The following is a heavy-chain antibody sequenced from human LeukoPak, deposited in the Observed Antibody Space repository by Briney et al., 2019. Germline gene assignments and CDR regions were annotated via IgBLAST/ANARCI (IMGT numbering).Heavy chain of an antibody. J-gene: IGHJ4*02. D-gene: IGHD3-10*01. V-gene: IGHV4-61*01. CDR3: ASTATLYYYGSGSYYPDY. CDR2: IYYSGST. CDR1: GGSVSSGSYY. Sequence: PSETLSLTCTVSGGSVSSGSYYWSWIRQPPGKGLEWIGYIYYSGSTNYDPSLKSRVTISVDTSKNQFSLKLSSVTAADTAVSYCASTATLYYYGSGSYYPDYWGQGTLVTVSS.